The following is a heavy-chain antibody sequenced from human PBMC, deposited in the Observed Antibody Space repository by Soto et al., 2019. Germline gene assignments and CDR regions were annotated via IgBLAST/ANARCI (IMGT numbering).Heavy chain of an antibody. CDR1: GYTFTTYA. J-gene: IGHJ4*02. Sequence: GASVKVSCKASGYTFTTYAIQCVRQASGQRLEWMGWVSADSGNTKYSQKFQGRVTITRDTSARTAYMELSSLTSEDTAVYYCATTGYTSGWADYWGQGTPVTVSS. CDR2: VSADSGNT. V-gene: IGHV1-3*01. CDR3: ATTGYTSGWADY. D-gene: IGHD6-19*01.